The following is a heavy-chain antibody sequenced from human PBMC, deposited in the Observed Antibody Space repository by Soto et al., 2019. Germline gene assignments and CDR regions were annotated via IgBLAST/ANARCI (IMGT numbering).Heavy chain of an antibody. V-gene: IGHV4-30-2*03. CDR3: ARLKYCSGGSCRYFDY. D-gene: IGHD2-15*01. CDR2: IYHSGST. CDR1: GGSISSGGYS. Sequence: PSETLSLTCAVSGGSISSGGYSWSWIRQPPGKGLEWIGCIYHSGSTYYNPSLKSRVTISVDTSKNQFSLKLSSVTAADTAVYYCARLKYCSGGSCRYFDYWGQGTLVTVSS. J-gene: IGHJ4*02.